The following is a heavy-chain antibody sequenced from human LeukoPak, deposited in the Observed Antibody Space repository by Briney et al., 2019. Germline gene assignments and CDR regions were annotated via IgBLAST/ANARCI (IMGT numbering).Heavy chain of an antibody. CDR3: ARDKTAAGLGVYYYYGMDV. Sequence: ASVKVSCKASGYTFTSYGISWVRQAPGQGLEWMGWISAYNGNTNYAQKLQGRVTMTTDTSTSTAYMELRSLRSDDTAVYYCARDKTAAGLGVYYYYGMDVWGQGTTVTVSS. D-gene: IGHD6-13*01. CDR2: ISAYNGNT. J-gene: IGHJ6*02. V-gene: IGHV1-18*01. CDR1: GYTFTSYG.